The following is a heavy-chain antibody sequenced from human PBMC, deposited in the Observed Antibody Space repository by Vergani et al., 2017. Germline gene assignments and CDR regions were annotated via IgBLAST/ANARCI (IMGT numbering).Heavy chain of an antibody. CDR3: ARVALAVAGTFDY. CDR2: IYCSGST. D-gene: IGHD6-19*01. J-gene: IGHJ4*02. Sequence: QVQLQESGPGLVKPSETLSLTCTVSGGTISSYYWSWIRQPPGKGLEWIGYIYCSGSTNYNPSLKSRVTISVDTSKNQFSLKLSSVTAADTAVYYCARVALAVAGTFDYWGQGTLVTVSS. CDR1: GGTISSYY. V-gene: IGHV4-59*01.